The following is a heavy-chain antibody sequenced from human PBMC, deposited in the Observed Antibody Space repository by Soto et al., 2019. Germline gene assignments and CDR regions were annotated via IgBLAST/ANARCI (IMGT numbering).Heavy chain of an antibody. CDR3: ARVGYYCSGGSCYYFDY. Sequence: ASVKVSCKASGYTFTSYCMHWVRQAPGQGLEWMGIINPSGGSTSYAQKFQGRVTMTRDTSTSTVYMELSSLRSEDTAVYYCARVGYYCSGGSCYYFDYWGQGTLVTVSS. CDR2: INPSGGST. D-gene: IGHD2-15*01. V-gene: IGHV1-46*01. CDR1: GYTFTSYC. J-gene: IGHJ4*02.